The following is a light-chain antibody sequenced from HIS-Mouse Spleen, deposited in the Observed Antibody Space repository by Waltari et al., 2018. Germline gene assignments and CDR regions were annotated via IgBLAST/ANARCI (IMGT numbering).Light chain of an antibody. CDR3: QVWDSSSDHVV. Sequence: SYVLTQPPSVSVAPGKTARITCGGNNIGSESVHWYQQKPGQAPVLVGYDDSDRPSGIPERFPGSNSGNTATLTISRVEAGDEADYYCQVWDSSSDHVVFGGGTKLTVL. CDR2: DDS. CDR1: NIGSES. J-gene: IGLJ2*01. V-gene: IGLV3-21*03.